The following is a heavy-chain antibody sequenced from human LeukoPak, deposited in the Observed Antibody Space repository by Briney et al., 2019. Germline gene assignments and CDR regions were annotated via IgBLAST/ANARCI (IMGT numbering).Heavy chain of an antibody. Sequence: SETLSLTCTVSGGSISSYYWSWVRQPAGKGLEWIGRIYTSGSTNYNPSLKSRVTMSVDTSKNQFPLKLSSVTAADTAVYYCARRGFYYDSSGYSNDAFDIWGQGTMVTVSS. D-gene: IGHD3-22*01. CDR2: IYTSGST. J-gene: IGHJ3*02. CDR1: GGSISSYY. V-gene: IGHV4-4*07. CDR3: ARRGFYYDSSGYSNDAFDI.